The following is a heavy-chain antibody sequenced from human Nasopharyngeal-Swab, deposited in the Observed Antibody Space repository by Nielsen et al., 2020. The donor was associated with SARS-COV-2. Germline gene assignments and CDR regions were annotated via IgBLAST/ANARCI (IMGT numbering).Heavy chain of an antibody. J-gene: IGHJ5*02. V-gene: IGHV1-24*01. D-gene: IGHD2-2*01. CDR3: ATSPPYCSSTSCYGWFDP. CDR2: FDPEDGET. Sequence: ASVKVSCKVSGYTLTELSMHWVRQAPVKGLEWMGGFDPEDGETIYAQKFQGRVTMTEDTSTDTAYMELSSLRSEDTAVYYCATSPPYCSSTSCYGWFDPWGQGTLVTVSS. CDR1: GYTLTELS.